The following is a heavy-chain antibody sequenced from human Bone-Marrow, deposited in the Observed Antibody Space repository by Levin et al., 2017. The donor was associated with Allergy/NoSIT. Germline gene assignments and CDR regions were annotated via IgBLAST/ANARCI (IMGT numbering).Heavy chain of an antibody. CDR3: AKGAGTVLTFSIDY. J-gene: IGHJ4*02. CDR1: GFPFSSYA. V-gene: IGHV3-30*18. Sequence: AGESLKISCAASGFPFSSYAMHWVRQAPGKGLEWVAVIVYDGSDKYYADSVRGRFTISRDNSKNTLYLQMNNLRAEDTAIYYCAKGAGTVLTFSIDYWGQGTLVTVSS. CDR2: IVYDGSDK. D-gene: IGHD4-23*01.